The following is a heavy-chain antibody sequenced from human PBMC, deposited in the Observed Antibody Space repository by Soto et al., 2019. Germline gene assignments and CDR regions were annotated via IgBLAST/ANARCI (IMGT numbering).Heavy chain of an antibody. CDR2: ITDSGYTA. V-gene: IGHV3-23*01. D-gene: IGHD6-19*01. CDR1: GFSFGTFV. J-gene: IGHJ4*02. Sequence: GALRLSCAASGFSFGTFVMTWFRQAPGGGLEWVASITDSGYTASYAETVEGRFTVSRDNSKNKLHLQMNDLRAEDTATYYCAKNGQWLATPPEAWGQGTLVTVSS. CDR3: AKNGQWLATPPEA.